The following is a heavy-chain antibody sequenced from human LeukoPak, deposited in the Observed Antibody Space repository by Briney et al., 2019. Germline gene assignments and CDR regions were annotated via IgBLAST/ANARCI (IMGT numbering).Heavy chain of an antibody. V-gene: IGHV1-18*01. D-gene: IGHD1-1*01. CDR3: TREGTGTPLSYYYYMDV. J-gene: IGHJ6*03. Sequence: ASVKVSCKASGYTFTNYGIIWVRQAPGQGLEWMGWISVYNGDTNYAQRLQGRVTMTTDTSTSTAYMGLRSLTSDDTAVYYCTREGTGTPLSYYYYMDVWGKGTTVTVSS. CDR2: ISVYNGDT. CDR1: GYTFTNYG.